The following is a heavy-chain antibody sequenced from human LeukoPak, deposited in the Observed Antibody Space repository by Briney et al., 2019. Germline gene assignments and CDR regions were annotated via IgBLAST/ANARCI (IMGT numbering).Heavy chain of an antibody. J-gene: IGHJ4*02. V-gene: IGHV3-23*01. D-gene: IGHD3-22*01. Sequence: PGGSLRLSCAASGFPFSSFGMSWLRQAPGKGLEWVSDISGSGGSTYSADSVKGRFTISRDNSKNTLDLQMNSLRAEDTAVYYCANYYYDSSGYYGRLDYWGQGTLVTVSS. CDR1: GFPFSSFG. CDR2: ISGSGGST. CDR3: ANYYYDSSGYYGRLDY.